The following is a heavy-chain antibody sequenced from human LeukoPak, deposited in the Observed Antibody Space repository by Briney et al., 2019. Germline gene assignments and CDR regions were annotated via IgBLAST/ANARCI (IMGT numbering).Heavy chain of an antibody. D-gene: IGHD3-10*01. Sequence: GASVKVSCKASGYTFISYGISWVRQAPGQGLEWMGWISAYNGDTSYAQKLQGRVTMTTDTSTSTAYMELRSLRSDDTAVYYCARGSGRPNSYYYYMDVWGKGTTVTISS. J-gene: IGHJ6*03. CDR3: ARGSGRPNSYYYYMDV. CDR1: GYTFISYG. V-gene: IGHV1-18*01. CDR2: ISAYNGDT.